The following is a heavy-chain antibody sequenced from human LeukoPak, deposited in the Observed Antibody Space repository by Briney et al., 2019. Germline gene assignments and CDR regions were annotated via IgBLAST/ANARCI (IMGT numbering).Heavy chain of an antibody. V-gene: IGHV3-30*04. Sequence: GGSLRLSCAASGFTFSSYAMHWVRQAPGKGLEWVALIPYDGSNKYYADSVKGRFTVSRDNSKNTLYLQMNSLRAEDTAVYYCARTSIAVAGTGFDPWGQGTLVTVSS. J-gene: IGHJ5*02. D-gene: IGHD6-19*01. CDR3: ARTSIAVAGTGFDP. CDR2: IPYDGSNK. CDR1: GFTFSSYA.